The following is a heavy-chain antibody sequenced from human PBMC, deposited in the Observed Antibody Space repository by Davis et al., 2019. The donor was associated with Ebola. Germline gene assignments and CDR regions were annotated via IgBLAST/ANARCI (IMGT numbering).Heavy chain of an antibody. D-gene: IGHD2-21*01. J-gene: IGHJ4*02. V-gene: IGHV4-4*02. CDR1: YDSITNSNW. CDR2: IGYSGNT. Sequence: SETLSLTCTISYDSITNSNWWNWVRQSPRKGLEWIGYIGYSGNTYYNPSLKGRVTISLDGPKNQISLKLTSVTAADTAVYYCARHGAGVRPLDSWGQGTLVTVSS. CDR3: ARHGAGVRPLDS.